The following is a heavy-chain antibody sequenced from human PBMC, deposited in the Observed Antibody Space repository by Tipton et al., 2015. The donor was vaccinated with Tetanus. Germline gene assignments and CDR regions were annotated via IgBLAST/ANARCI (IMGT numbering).Heavy chain of an antibody. Sequence: TLSLTCTVSGGSISNYYWSWIRQPPGKGLEWIGYIYYSGSTNYNPSLKSRVTISVDTSKNQFSLNLSSVTAADTAAYYCARGTTLDYWGQGTLVTVSS. D-gene: IGHD4-11*01. CDR2: IYYSGST. CDR3: ARGTTLDY. V-gene: IGHV4-59*01. CDR1: GGSISNYY. J-gene: IGHJ4*02.